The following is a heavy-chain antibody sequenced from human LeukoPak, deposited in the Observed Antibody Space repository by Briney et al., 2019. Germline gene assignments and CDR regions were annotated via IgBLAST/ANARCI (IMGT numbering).Heavy chain of an antibody. CDR3: ARHAYYYDRSGSYEAFDI. CDR1: GGSISTYY. Sequence: ETVSLTCTVSGGSISTYYWSWIRQPPGKGLEWIGSMYYSGSTNYKPSLKSRVTISVDTSKNQFSLKLSSVTAADTAVYYRARHAYYYDRSGSYEAFDIWGQGTMVTVSS. J-gene: IGHJ3*02. D-gene: IGHD3-22*01. V-gene: IGHV4-59*08. CDR2: MYYSGST.